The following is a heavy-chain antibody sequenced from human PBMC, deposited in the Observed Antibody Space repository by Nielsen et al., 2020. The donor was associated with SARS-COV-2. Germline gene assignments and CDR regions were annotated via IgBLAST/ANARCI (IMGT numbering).Heavy chain of an antibody. Sequence: GGSLRLSCAASGFTFSNYGMHWVSQATGKGMEWVAVISYDGTDKYYGDSVKGRFTISRDNSKNTLFVQMSSLKVEDTAVYYCARGPGDYTRTWMFDYWGQGTLVSVSA. J-gene: IGHJ4*02. CDR1: GFTFSNYG. D-gene: IGHD2-2*02. CDR2: ISYDGTDK. V-gene: IGHV3-30*03. CDR3: ARGPGDYTRTWMFDY.